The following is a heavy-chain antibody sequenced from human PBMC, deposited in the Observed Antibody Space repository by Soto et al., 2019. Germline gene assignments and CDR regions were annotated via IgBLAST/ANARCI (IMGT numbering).Heavy chain of an antibody. CDR1: GFTFSSYG. Sequence: GGSLRLSCAASGFTFSSYGMHWVRQAPGKGLEWVAVIWYDGSNKYYADSVKGRFTISRDNAKNTLYLQMNSLRAEDTAVYYCARDSPTVPHPGYWGQGTLVTVSS. V-gene: IGHV3-33*01. D-gene: IGHD4-17*01. J-gene: IGHJ4*02. CDR2: IWYDGSNK. CDR3: ARDSPTVPHPGY.